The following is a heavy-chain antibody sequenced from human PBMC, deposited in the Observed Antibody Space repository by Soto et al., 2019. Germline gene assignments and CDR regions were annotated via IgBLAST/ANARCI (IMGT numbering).Heavy chain of an antibody. J-gene: IGHJ4*02. Sequence: GGSLRLSCAASGFTFSSYAMSWVRQAPGKGLEWVSGNSGSGGSTWYADSVRGRFTISRDNSKNTLYLQMDSLRAEDTALYYCAKEGEITFGGVMASWGQGTLVTVSS. CDR2: NSGSGGST. CDR3: AKEGEITFGGVMAS. D-gene: IGHD3-16*01. V-gene: IGHV3-23*01. CDR1: GFTFSSYA.